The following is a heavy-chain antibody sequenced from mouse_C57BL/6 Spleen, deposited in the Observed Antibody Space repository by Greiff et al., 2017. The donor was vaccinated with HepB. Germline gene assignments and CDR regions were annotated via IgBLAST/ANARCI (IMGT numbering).Heavy chain of an antibody. Sequence: EVQLQQSGAELVRPGASVKLSCTASGFNIKDDYMHWVKQRPEQGLEWIGWIDPENGDTEYASKFQGKATITADTSSNTAYLQRSSLTSEDTAVYYCTGGYSNYGAYWGQGTLVTVSA. D-gene: IGHD2-5*01. CDR3: TGGYSNYGAY. CDR2: IDPENGDT. CDR1: GFNIKDDY. J-gene: IGHJ3*01. V-gene: IGHV14-4*01.